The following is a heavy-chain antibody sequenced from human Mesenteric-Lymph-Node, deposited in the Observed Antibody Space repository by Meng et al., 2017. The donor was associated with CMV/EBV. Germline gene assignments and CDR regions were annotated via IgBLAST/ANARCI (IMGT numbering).Heavy chain of an antibody. D-gene: IGHD2-2*02. CDR3: ARGPAGYCSSTSCYTRGWFDP. V-gene: IGHV1-8*01. Sequence: TSYDINWVRQATGQGLEWMGWMNPNSGNTGYVQKFRCRVTMTRNTSISTAYMELSSLRSEDTAVSYCARGPAGYCSSTSCYTRGWFDPWGQGTLVTVSS. J-gene: IGHJ5*02. CDR2: MNPNSGNT. CDR1: TSYD.